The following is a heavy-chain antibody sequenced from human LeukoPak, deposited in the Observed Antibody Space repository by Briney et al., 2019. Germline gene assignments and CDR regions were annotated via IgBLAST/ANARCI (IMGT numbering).Heavy chain of an antibody. CDR3: ARDELSIAAAGRGGY. Sequence: ASVKVSCKASGYTFTSYDISWVRQAPGQGLEWMGGIIPIFGTANYAQKFQGRVTITADESTSTAYMELSSLRSEDTAVYYCARDELSIAAAGRGGYWGQGTLVTVSS. CDR1: GYTFTSYD. V-gene: IGHV1-69*13. D-gene: IGHD6-13*01. CDR2: IIPIFGTA. J-gene: IGHJ4*02.